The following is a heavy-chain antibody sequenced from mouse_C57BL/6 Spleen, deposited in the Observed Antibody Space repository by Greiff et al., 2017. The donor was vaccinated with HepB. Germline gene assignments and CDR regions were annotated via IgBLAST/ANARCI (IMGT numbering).Heavy chain of an antibody. CDR1: GYTFTSYW. D-gene: IGHD1-1*01. CDR2: IDPPDSET. CDR3: ARYYYGSSLGLDY. Sequence: QVQLQQPGAELVRPGSSVKLSCKASGYTFTSYWMHWVKQRPIQGLEWIGNIDPPDSETHYNQKFKDKATLTVDKSSSTAYMQLSSLTSEDSAVYYCARYYYGSSLGLDYWGQGTSVTVSS. V-gene: IGHV1-52*01. J-gene: IGHJ4*01.